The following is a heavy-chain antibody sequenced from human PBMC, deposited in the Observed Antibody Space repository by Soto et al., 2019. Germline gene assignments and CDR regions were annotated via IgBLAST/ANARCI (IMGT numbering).Heavy chain of an antibody. CDR3: AREWGDYYDSSGYSSPNFDY. Sequence: ASVKVSCKASGYTFTSYAMLWVRQAPGQRLEWMGWINAGNGNTKYSQKFQGRVTMTRDTSTSTVYMELSSLRSEDTAVYYCAREWGDYYDSSGYSSPNFDYWGQGTLVTVSS. CDR1: GYTFTSYA. D-gene: IGHD3-22*01. J-gene: IGHJ4*02. V-gene: IGHV1-3*01. CDR2: INAGNGNT.